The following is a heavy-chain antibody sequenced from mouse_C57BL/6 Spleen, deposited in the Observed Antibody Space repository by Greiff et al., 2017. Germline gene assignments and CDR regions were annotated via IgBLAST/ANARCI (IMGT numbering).Heavy chain of an antibody. V-gene: IGHV1-26*01. Sequence: EFQLPQSGPELVKPGASVQISCKASGYTFTDYYMNWVKQSHGKSLEWIFDINPNNGGTSYNQKFKGKATLTVDKSSSTAYMELRSLTSEDSAVYYCASDGYYAMDYWGQGTSGT. CDR2: INPNNGGT. J-gene: IGHJ4*01. CDR3: ASDGYYAMDY. D-gene: IGHD2-3*01. CDR1: GYTFTDYY.